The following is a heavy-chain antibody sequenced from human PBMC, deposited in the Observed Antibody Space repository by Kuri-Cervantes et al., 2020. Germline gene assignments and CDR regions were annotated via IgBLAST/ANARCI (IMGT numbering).Heavy chain of an antibody. CDR3: ARSGHTRSPHHCMDV. Sequence: SVKVSCKASGGTFSSYAISWVRQAPGQGLEWMGGIIPIFGTANYAQKFQGRVTITTDESTSTAYMELSSLRSEDTAVYYCARSGHTRSPHHCMDVWGKGTTVTDSS. J-gene: IGHJ6*03. V-gene: IGHV1-69*05. D-gene: IGHD1-26*01. CDR1: GGTFSSYA. CDR2: IIPIFGTA.